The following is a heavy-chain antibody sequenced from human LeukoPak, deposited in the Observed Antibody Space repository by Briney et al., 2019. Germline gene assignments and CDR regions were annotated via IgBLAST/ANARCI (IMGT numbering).Heavy chain of an antibody. Sequence: PSETLSLTCAVSGYSISSGYYWGWIRQPPGKGLEWIGSIYHSGSTYKNPSLKSRVTISVDTSKNQFSLKLSSVTAADTAVYYCARHYYDSSGHHFDYWGQGTLVTVSS. D-gene: IGHD3-22*01. CDR1: GYSISSGYY. CDR3: ARHYYDSSGHHFDY. CDR2: IYHSGST. J-gene: IGHJ4*02. V-gene: IGHV4-38-2*01.